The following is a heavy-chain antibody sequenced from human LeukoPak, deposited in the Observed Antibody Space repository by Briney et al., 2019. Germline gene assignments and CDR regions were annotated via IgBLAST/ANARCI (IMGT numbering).Heavy chain of an antibody. D-gene: IGHD2-2*01. V-gene: IGHV3-30-3*01. CDR1: GFTFSSYA. CDR2: ISYDGSNK. Sequence: GGSLRLSCAASGFTFSSYAMHWVRQAPGKGLEWVAVISYDGSNKYYADSVKGRFTISRDNSKNTLYLQMNSLRAEDTAVYYCARGPIVVVPAADGWFDPWGQGTLVTVSS. J-gene: IGHJ5*02. CDR3: ARGPIVVVPAADGWFDP.